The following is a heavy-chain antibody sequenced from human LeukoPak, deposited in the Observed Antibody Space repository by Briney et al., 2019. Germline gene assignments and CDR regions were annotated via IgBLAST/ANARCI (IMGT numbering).Heavy chain of an antibody. Sequence: SETLSLTCSVSGLSISSSPYFWGWIRQPPGEGLQWIASIFSSGSPYYNPSLRSRVTTSVDTSKNQSSLKLNSVTAADTAFYYCARTGFVRLTDHDAFDIWGRGTAVTVSS. CDR1: GLSISSSPYF. CDR3: ARTGFVRLTDHDAFDI. V-gene: IGHV4-39*01. J-gene: IGHJ3*02. CDR2: IFSSGSP.